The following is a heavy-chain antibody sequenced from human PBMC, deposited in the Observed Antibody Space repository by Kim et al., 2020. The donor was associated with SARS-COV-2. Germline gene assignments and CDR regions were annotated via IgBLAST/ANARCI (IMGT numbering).Heavy chain of an antibody. V-gene: IGHV3-23*01. D-gene: IGHD3-10*01. CDR3: AKPIWFGELSHYFDY. J-gene: IGHJ4*02. Sequence: DPDKGRFTSSGDHSKNTLYRQMNSLRAEDTAVYYCAKPIWFGELSHYFDYWGQGTLVTVSS.